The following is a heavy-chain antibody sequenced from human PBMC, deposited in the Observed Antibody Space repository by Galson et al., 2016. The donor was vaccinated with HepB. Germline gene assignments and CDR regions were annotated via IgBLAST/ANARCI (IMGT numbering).Heavy chain of an antibody. CDR1: DFSVSVSY. J-gene: IGHJ5*01. Sequence: SLRLSCAVSDFSVSVSYMSWVRQAPGKGLEWVSVLYRGGYTNYADSVKGRFTISRDNSKNTLYLQMNSLRADDTAVYYCARLGANPSCLGGSCYRWFDSWGQGITVTVSS. V-gene: IGHV3-53*01. D-gene: IGHD2-15*01. CDR3: ARLGANPSCLGGSCYRWFDS. CDR2: LYRGGYT.